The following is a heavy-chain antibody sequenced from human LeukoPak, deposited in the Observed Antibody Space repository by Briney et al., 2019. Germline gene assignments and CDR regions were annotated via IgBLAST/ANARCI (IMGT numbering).Heavy chain of an antibody. D-gene: IGHD5-24*01. CDR2: VSGSCRVP. V-gene: IGHV3-23*01. CDR3: AKGISVDGYNFERGADY. J-gene: IGHJ4*02. Sequence: PGGPLRLSCAPSGFTFETYVMSWLRQAPGKGREWVSSVSGSCRVPYYAASVKGRFTVYRDNSKSALFLQMTSLTVEDSAVYYCAKGISVDGYNFERGADYWGQGTLVTVSS. CDR1: GFTFETYV.